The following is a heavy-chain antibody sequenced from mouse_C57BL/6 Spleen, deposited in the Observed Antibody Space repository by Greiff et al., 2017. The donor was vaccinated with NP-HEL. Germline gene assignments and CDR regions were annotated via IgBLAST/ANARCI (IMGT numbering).Heavy chain of an antibody. CDR1: GFTFSDYG. Sequence: VQLKESGGGLVKPGGSLKLSCAASGFTFSDYGMHWVRQAPEKGLEWVAYISSGSSTIYYADTVKGRFTISRDNAKNTLFLQMTSLRSEDTAMYYCARKATRGPYWYFDVWGTGTTVTVSS. V-gene: IGHV5-17*01. CDR2: ISSGSSTI. D-gene: IGHD6-1*01. J-gene: IGHJ1*03. CDR3: ARKATRGPYWYFDV.